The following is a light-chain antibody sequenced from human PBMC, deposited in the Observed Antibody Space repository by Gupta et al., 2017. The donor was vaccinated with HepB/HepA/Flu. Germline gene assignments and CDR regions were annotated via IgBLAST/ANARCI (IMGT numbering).Light chain of an antibody. CDR2: KSS. CDR1: ESLVYSDGNTY. CDR3: TQAKQIQYT. V-gene: IGKV2-24*01. J-gene: IGKJ2*01. Sequence: VMTQTPLSSPVTLGPPASIPCRSSESLVYSDGNTYLSWLQQRASQPPRLLNYKSSYRGSGVPDRIRSRGAGTDITHKISMVAAEHGGIYYCTQAKQIQYTLGQGTKLEIK.